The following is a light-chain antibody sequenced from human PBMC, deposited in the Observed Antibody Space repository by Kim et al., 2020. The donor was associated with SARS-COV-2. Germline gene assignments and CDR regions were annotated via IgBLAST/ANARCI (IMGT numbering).Light chain of an antibody. CDR2: AAS. Sequence: DIQMTQSPSSLSAFVGDRVTITCRASQSISRYLNWYQLKLGKAPKLLIYAASTLQSGVPSRFTGSGSGTDFTLTISSLQVEDFATYYCQQSNSTPLTFGGGTKVDIK. CDR1: QSISRY. J-gene: IGKJ4*01. CDR3: QQSNSTPLT. V-gene: IGKV1-39*01.